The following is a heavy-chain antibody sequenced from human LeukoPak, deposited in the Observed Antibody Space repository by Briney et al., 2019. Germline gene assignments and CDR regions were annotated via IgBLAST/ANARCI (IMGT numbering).Heavy chain of an antibody. V-gene: IGHV3-7*01. J-gene: IGHJ5*02. CDR2: MRRDGNEI. D-gene: IGHD3-16*01. Sequence: GGSLRLSCSASGFTFSTYWMSWVRQAPGKGLEWVANMRRDGNEIYYLDSVRGRFTISRDNAKNSLYLQMNSLRAEDTAVYYCAKDAQPRSRWFDPWGQGTLVTVSS. CDR3: AKDAQPRSRWFDP. CDR1: GFTFSTYW.